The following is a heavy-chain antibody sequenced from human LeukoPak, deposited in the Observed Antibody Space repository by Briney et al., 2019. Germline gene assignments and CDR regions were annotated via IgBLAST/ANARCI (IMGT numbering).Heavy chain of an antibody. CDR1: GYSISSGYY. V-gene: IGHV4-38-2*02. CDR3: ARVKLDIVVVPAAYYYMDV. D-gene: IGHD2-2*03. Sequence: SETLSLTCTVSGYSISSGYYWGWIRQPPGKGLEWIGTIYHSGSTNFNPSLKSRVTMSVDTSNNQFSLKLNSVTAADTAVYYCARVKLDIVVVPAAYYYMDVWGKGTTVTISS. CDR2: IYHSGST. J-gene: IGHJ6*03.